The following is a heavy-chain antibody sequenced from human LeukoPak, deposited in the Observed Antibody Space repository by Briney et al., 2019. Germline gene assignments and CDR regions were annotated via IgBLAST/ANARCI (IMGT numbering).Heavy chain of an antibody. J-gene: IGHJ4*02. CDR2: ISSSSSYI. Sequence: GGSLRLSCAASGFTFSSYSMNWVRQAPGKGLEWVSSISSSSSYIYYADSVKGRFTISRDNAKNSLYLQMNSLRAEDTAVYYCARSWEGEIATMDYWGQGTLVTVSS. V-gene: IGHV3-21*01. CDR3: ARSWEGEIATMDY. D-gene: IGHD5-24*01. CDR1: GFTFSSYS.